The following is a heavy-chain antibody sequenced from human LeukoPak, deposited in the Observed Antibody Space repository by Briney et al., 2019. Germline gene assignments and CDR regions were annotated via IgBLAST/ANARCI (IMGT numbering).Heavy chain of an antibody. CDR2: IYYSGST. Sequence: SETLSLTCTVSGGSISSYYWSWIRQPPGKGLEWIGYIYYSGSTNYNPSLKSRVTVSVDTSKNQFSLKLTSVTASDTAIYYCASSYGGNSVDYWGQGTTVTVSS. J-gene: IGHJ4*03. CDR1: GGSISSYY. D-gene: IGHD4-23*01. V-gene: IGHV4-59*08. CDR3: ASSYGGNSVDY.